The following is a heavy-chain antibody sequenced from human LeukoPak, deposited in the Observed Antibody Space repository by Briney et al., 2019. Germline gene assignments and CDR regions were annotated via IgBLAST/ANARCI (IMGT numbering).Heavy chain of an antibody. J-gene: IGHJ4*02. CDR3: ARGRGGSYHFDY. CDR1: GYTFTGYY. Sequence: ASVKVSCKASGYTFTGYYMHWVRQAPGQGLEWMGWINPHSGGTNYAQKVQGRVSMTRDTSISTDYMELSRIRSDDPAVYYCARGRGGSYHFDYWGQGTLVTVSS. V-gene: IGHV1-2*02. CDR2: INPHSGGT. D-gene: IGHD1-26*01.